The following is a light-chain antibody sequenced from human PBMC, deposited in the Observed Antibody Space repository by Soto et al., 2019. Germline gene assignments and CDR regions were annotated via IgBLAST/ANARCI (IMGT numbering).Light chain of an antibody. V-gene: IGKV3-20*01. CDR2: GAS. CDR3: HQYGSSRT. J-gene: IGKJ1*01. CDR1: QSVSNNN. Sequence: EIVLTQSPGTLSLSPGERATLSCRASQSVSNNNLAWYRQKPGQSPRLLIYGASNRATGIPDRFTGSGSGKFFSLTISRLDPEDFAVYYCHQYGSSRTFGQGTKVEIK.